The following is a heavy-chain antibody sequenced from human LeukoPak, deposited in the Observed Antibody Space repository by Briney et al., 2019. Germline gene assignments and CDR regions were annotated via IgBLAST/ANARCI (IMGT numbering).Heavy chain of an antibody. V-gene: IGHV4-31*03. CDR3: ARVFNPRSDV. J-gene: IGHJ4*02. D-gene: IGHD3-3*01. CDR1: GGPISSGGYY. CDR2: IYYSGST. Sequence: SETLSLTCTVSGGPISSGGYYWSWLRQHPGKGLEWIGYIYYSGSTYYNPSLKSRVTISVDTSKNQFSLKLSSVTAADTAVYYCARVFNPRSDVWGQGTLVTVSS.